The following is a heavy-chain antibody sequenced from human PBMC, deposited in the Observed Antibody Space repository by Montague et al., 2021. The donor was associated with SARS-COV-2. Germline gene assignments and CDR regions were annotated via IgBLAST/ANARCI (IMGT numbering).Heavy chain of an antibody. V-gene: IGHV3-48*03. CDR1: GFTFSSYD. CDR3: ARGNFDWLLLPDGYFDH. Sequence: SLRLSCAASGFTFSSYDMDWVRQAPGKGLEWVSYISSSGSIIYYADSVKGRFTISRDNAKNSLYLQMNSLRAEDTAVYYCARGNFDWLLLPDGYFDHWGQGTLVTVSS. J-gene: IGHJ4*02. D-gene: IGHD3-9*01. CDR2: ISSSGSII.